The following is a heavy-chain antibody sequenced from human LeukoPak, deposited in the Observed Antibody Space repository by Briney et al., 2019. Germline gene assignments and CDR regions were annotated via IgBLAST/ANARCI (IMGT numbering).Heavy chain of an antibody. J-gene: IGHJ5*02. CDR2: IYYSGST. Sequence: PSETLSLTCTVSGGSISSGDYYWSWIRQPPGKGLEWIGYIYYSGSTYYNPSLKSRVTISVDTSKNQFSLKLSSVTAADTAVYYCARGYCSSTSCHGGYNWFDPWGQGTLVTVSS. D-gene: IGHD2-2*01. CDR3: ARGYCSSTSCHGGYNWFDP. CDR1: GGSISSGDYY. V-gene: IGHV4-30-4*01.